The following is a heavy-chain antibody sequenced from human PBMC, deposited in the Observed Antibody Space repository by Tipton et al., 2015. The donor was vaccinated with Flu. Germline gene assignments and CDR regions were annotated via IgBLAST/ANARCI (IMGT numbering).Heavy chain of an antibody. CDR3: ARLSMVQGDLDY. J-gene: IGHJ4*02. V-gene: IGHV4-59*08. Sequence: TLSLTCTVSGGSISSYYWSWIRQPPGKGLERIGYIYYSGSTNYNPSLKSRVTISVDTSKNQFSLKLSSVTAADTAVYYCARLSMVQGDLDYWGQGTLVTVSS. CDR1: GGSISSYY. CDR2: IYYSGST. D-gene: IGHD3-10*01.